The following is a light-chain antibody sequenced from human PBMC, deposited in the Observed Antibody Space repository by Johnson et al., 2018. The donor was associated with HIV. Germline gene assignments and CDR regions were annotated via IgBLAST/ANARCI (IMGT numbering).Light chain of an antibody. J-gene: IGLJ1*01. CDR3: GTWDSSLTTSYV. CDR2: DNN. CDR1: SSNIGNNY. Sequence: QSVLTQPPSVSAAPGQKFTISCSGSSSNIGNNYVSWYQQLPGTAPKLLIYDNNKRPSGIPDRFSGSKSGTSATLGITGLQTGDEADYYCGTWDSSLTTSYVFGTGTKVIVV. V-gene: IGLV1-51*01.